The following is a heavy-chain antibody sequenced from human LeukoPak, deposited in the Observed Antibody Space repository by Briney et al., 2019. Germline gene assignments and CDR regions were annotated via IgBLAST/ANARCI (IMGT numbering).Heavy chain of an antibody. D-gene: IGHD3-9*01. V-gene: IGHV1-69*06. J-gene: IGHJ4*02. Sequence: SVKVSCKASGYTFTSYDINWVRQAPGQGLEWIGRTVPIYDAPIYAQKFHGRVTITADTSTTTVYMELSSLRSEDTAIFYCATSTDYYDASGFYYWGQGTLVSVSS. CDR2: TVPIYDAP. CDR1: GYTFTSYD. CDR3: ATSTDYYDASGFYY.